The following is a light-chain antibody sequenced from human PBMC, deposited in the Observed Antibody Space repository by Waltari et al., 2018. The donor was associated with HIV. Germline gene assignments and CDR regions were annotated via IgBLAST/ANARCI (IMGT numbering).Light chain of an antibody. Sequence: YVLTQTSSVSVAPGQTATITCGVNNIGAKHVHWYHQKSRQAPVLVIYDDKLRPSAGSARSAGANSGGTATVTISGGEVGDEADDYCQVFENSRDQAFGTGTKVTVL. CDR1: NIGAKH. V-gene: IGLV3-21*02. J-gene: IGLJ1*01. CDR2: DDK. CDR3: QVFENSRDQA.